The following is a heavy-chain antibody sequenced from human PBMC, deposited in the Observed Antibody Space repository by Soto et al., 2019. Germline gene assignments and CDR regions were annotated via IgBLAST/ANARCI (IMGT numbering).Heavy chain of an antibody. CDR1: GGSISSSNW. CDR3: ARAELGYCISTSCYVGGYYYYGMDV. D-gene: IGHD2-2*01. V-gene: IGHV4-4*02. CDR2: IYHSGST. Sequence: PSETLSLTCAVSGGSISSSNWWSWVRQPPGKGLEWIGEIYHSGSTNYNPSLKSQVTISVDKSKNQFSLKLSSVTAADTAVYYCARAELGYCISTSCYVGGYYYYGMDVWGQGTTVTVSS. J-gene: IGHJ6*02.